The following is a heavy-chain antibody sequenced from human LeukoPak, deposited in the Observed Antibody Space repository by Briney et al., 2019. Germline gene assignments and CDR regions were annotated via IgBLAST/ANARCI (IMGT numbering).Heavy chain of an antibody. Sequence: GGSLRLSCAASGFTFSSYEMNWVRQAPGKGLEWVSYISSSGSTIYYADSVKGRFTISRDNAKNSLYLQMNSLRAEDAAVYYCAKTMVRGHYYYYYGMDVWGQGTTVTVSS. V-gene: IGHV3-48*03. CDR2: ISSSGSTI. D-gene: IGHD3-10*01. CDR3: AKTMVRGHYYYYYGMDV. J-gene: IGHJ6*02. CDR1: GFTFSSYE.